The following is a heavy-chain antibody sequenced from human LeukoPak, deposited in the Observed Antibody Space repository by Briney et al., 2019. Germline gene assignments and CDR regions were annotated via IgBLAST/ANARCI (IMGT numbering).Heavy chain of an antibody. V-gene: IGHV3-21*01. CDR2: IRSSSGDI. CDR3: ARSFCINGVCFQSAFDI. D-gene: IGHD2-8*01. CDR1: GFTFSSYS. J-gene: IGHJ3*02. Sequence: GGSLRLSCAASGFTFSSYSMNWVRQGPGKGLEWISSIRSSSGDIHYADSVKGRFTISRDNAKNSLYLQMNSLRAEDTAVYYCARSFCINGVCFQSAFDIWGQGTMVTVSS.